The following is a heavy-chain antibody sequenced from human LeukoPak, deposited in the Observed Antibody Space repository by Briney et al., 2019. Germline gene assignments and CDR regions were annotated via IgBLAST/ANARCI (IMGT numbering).Heavy chain of an antibody. CDR3: AREGPVGTDGF. J-gene: IGHJ1*01. CDR2: RIPILGTT. CDR1: GGSFSSYG. Sequence: ASVKVSCKAFGGSFSSYGISWVRQAPGQGLEWMGGRIPILGTTNLAQKFQGRLTITADESTSTAYMELNGLRVDDTAVYYCAREGPVGTDGFWGQGTLVTVSS. D-gene: IGHD5-24*01. V-gene: IGHV1-69*13.